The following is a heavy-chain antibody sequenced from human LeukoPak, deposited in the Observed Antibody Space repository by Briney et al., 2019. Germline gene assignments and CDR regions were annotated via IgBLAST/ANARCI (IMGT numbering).Heavy chain of an antibody. D-gene: IGHD2-15*01. V-gene: IGHV1-69*13. CDR3: ARDPIAYCGGGSCYSRDAFDI. J-gene: IGHJ3*02. Sequence: SVKVSCKASGGTFSSYAISWVRQAPGQGLEWMGGIIPIFGTANYAQKFQGRVTITADESTSTAYMELSSLRSEDTAVYYCARDPIAYCGGGSCYSRDAFDIWGQGTMVTVSS. CDR1: GGTFSSYA. CDR2: IIPIFGTA.